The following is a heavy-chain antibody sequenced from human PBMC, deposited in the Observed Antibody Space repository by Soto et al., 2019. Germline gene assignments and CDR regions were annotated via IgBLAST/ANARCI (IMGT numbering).Heavy chain of an antibody. V-gene: IGHV1-3*01. CDR1: GYTFTNFV. J-gene: IGHJ4*02. D-gene: IGHD2-15*01. CDR3: ARDYPYCTGGSCPGY. CDR2: INAANGNT. Sequence: QVQLVQSGAEVKKPGASVKVSCKASGYTFTNFVMHWVRQAPGDRLEWMGWINAANGNTKYSQKFQGRVIISMDTSASTAYMELSSLTSVDTAVYYCARDYPYCTGGSCPGYWGQGTLVIVSS.